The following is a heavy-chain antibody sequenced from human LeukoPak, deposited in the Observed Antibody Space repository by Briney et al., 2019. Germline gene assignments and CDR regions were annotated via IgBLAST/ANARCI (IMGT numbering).Heavy chain of an antibody. CDR1: GYTFTSYY. D-gene: IGHD1-26*01. CDR2: INPSGGST. J-gene: IGHJ4*02. Sequence: VTVSCKXSGYTFTSYYMHWVRQAPGQGLEWMGIINPSGGSTSYAQKFQGRVTMTRDTSTSTVYMELSSLRSEDTAVYYCARVSGSHRYFDYWGQGTLVTVSS. CDR3: ARVSGSHRYFDY. V-gene: IGHV1-46*01.